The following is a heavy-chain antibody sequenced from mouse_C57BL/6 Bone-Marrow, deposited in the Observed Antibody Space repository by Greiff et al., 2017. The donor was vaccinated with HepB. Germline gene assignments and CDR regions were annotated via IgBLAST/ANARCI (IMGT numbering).Heavy chain of an antibody. D-gene: IGHD3-2*02. CDR3: ARQLRLLWFAY. CDR2: IYPRSGNT. J-gene: IGHJ3*01. Sequence: QVQLKESGAELARPGASVKLSCKASGYTFTSYGISWVKQRTGQGLEWIGEIYPRSGNTYYNEKFKGKATLTADKSSSTAYMELRSLTSEDSAVYFCARQLRLLWFAYWGQGTLVTVSA. CDR1: GYTFTSYG. V-gene: IGHV1-81*01.